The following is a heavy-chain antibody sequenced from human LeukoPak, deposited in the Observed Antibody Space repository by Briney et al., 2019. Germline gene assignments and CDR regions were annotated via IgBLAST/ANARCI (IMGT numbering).Heavy chain of an antibody. D-gene: IGHD6-19*01. CDR3: AKGVSSGSSYYFDY. V-gene: IGHV3-23*01. CDR1: GFTFSSYA. Sequence: PGGSLRLSCAASGFTFSSYAMSWVRQAPGKGLEWVSAIGGSGGSTYYADSVKGRFTISRDNSKNTLYLQMNSLRDEDTAVYYCAKGVSSGSSYYFDYWGQGTLVTVSS. J-gene: IGHJ4*02. CDR2: IGGSGGST.